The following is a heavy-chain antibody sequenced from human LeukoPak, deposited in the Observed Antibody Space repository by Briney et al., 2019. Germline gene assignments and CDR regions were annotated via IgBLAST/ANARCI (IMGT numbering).Heavy chain of an antibody. J-gene: IGHJ4*02. CDR3: ASEYYYGSGSFSEGY. Sequence: GGSLRLSCAASGFTFSSNYMSWVRQAPGKGLEWGSVIYSGGSTYYADSVKGRFTISRDNSKNTLYLQMNSLRAEDTAVYYCASEYYYGSGSFSEGYWGQGTLVTVSS. D-gene: IGHD3-10*01. CDR2: IYSGGST. CDR1: GFTFSSNY. V-gene: IGHV3-53*01.